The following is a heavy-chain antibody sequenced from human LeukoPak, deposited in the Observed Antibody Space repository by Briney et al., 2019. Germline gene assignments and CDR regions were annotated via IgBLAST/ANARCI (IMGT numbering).Heavy chain of an antibody. V-gene: IGHV3-48*02. Sequence: GGAVRLSCAASGFTFSGYSMNWVRQAPGKGLEWVSYIRSSGYPIHYADSVKGRFTISRDHAKSSVYLQMNSLRDEDTAVYYCVRDPDALDYWGQGTLVTVSS. CDR1: GFTFSGYS. J-gene: IGHJ4*02. CDR3: VRDPDALDY. CDR2: IRSSGYPI.